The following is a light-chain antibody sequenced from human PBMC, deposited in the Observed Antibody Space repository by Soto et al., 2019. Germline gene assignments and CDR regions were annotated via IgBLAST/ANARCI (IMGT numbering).Light chain of an antibody. Sequence: DIQMTQSPSSLSASVGDRVTITCQASQDISNYLNWYQQKPGKAPKLLIYDASNLETGVPSRFSGSGPGTDFNFTISSLQPEDIDTYYCQQYHDLPPLYTFGQGTKMEIK. CDR2: DAS. CDR3: QQYHDLPPLYT. CDR1: QDISNY. J-gene: IGKJ2*01. V-gene: IGKV1-33*01.